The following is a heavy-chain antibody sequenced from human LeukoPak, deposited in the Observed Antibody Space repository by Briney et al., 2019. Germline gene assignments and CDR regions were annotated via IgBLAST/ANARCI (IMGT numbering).Heavy chain of an antibody. J-gene: IGHJ4*02. CDR2: INGGETST. V-gene: IGHV3-74*01. D-gene: IGHD6-6*01. CDR1: GFTFSSYW. Sequence: GGSLRLSCSASGFTFSSYWMHWVRQAPGKGLVWVSRINGGETSTSYADSVKGRFTISRDNAKNTLYLQMNSLRAEDTAVYYCARASYSSPSIGYWGQGTLVTVSS. CDR3: ARASYSSPSIGY.